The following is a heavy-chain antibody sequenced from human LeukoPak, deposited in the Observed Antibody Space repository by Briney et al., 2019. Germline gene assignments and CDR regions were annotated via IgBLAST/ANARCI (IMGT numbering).Heavy chain of an antibody. CDR3: ARSNGYQYYYYYMDV. J-gene: IGHJ6*03. D-gene: IGHD3-22*01. Sequence: SETLSLTCAVYGGSFSGYYWSWIRQPPGKGLEWIGEINHNGSTNYNPSLKSRVTISVDTSKNQFSLKLSSVTAADTAVYYCARSNGYQYYYYYMDVWGKGTTVTVSS. V-gene: IGHV4-34*01. CDR1: GGSFSGYY. CDR2: INHNGST.